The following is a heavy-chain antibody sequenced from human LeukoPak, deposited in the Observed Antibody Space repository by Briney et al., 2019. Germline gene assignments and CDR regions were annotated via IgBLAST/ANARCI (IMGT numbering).Heavy chain of an antibody. D-gene: IGHD2-21*02. V-gene: IGHV1-18*01. CDR2: ISAYNGNT. Sequence: GASVKVSCKASGYTFTSYGINWVQQAPGQEPEWMGWISAYNGNTKYAQNLQGRVTMTTDTSTSTAYMELSRLRSDDTAVYYCARVRGHIVVVTAMDFDYWGQGTLVTVSS. CDR1: GYTFTSYG. J-gene: IGHJ4*02. CDR3: ARVRGHIVVVTAMDFDY.